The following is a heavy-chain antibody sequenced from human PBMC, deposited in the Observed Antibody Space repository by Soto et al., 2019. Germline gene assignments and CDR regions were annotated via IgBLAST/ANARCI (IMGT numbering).Heavy chain of an antibody. J-gene: IGHJ6*03. CDR2: INHTGST. CDR3: ATQAPYSSSPYYYYYLDV. CDR1: GGSFSGYY. D-gene: IGHD6-6*01. Sequence: PSETLSLTCAVYGGSFSGYYWSWVRQSPGKGLEWIGEINHTGSTNYNPSLKSRATISVDTSKNQFSLKLNSVTAVDTAVCYCATQAPYSSSPYYYYYLDVWGKGTTVTVSS. V-gene: IGHV4-34*01.